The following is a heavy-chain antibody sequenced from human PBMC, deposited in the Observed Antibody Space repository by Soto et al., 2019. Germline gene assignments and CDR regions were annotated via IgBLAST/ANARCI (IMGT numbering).Heavy chain of an antibody. CDR3: ARRRETTVTTYFDY. D-gene: IGHD4-17*01. Sequence: SETLSLTCTVSGGSISSSSYYWGWIRQPPGKGLEWIGSIYYSGSTYYNPSLKSRVTISVDTSKNQFSLKLSSVTAADTAVYYCARRRETTVTTYFDYWGQGTLVTVSS. V-gene: IGHV4-39*01. J-gene: IGHJ4*02. CDR2: IYYSGST. CDR1: GGSISSSSYY.